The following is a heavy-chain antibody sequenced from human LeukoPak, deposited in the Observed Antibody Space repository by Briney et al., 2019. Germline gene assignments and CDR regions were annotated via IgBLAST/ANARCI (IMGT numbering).Heavy chain of an antibody. J-gene: IGHJ4*02. CDR2: IKGDGIST. CDR3: AKDHYWSIDY. Sequence: GGSLRLSCAASGFAFSSNWMHWVRHAPGQGLVWVSRIKGDGISTNYADSVKGRFTISRDIAKNTLYLQMNSLRAEDTGVYYCAKDHYWSIDYWGRGTLVTVSS. CDR1: GFAFSSNW. D-gene: IGHD3-3*01. V-gene: IGHV3-74*01.